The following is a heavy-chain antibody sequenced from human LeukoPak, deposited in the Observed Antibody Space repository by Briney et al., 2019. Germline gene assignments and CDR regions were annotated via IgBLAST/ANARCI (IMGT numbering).Heavy chain of an antibody. V-gene: IGHV4-59*01. J-gene: IGHJ3*02. CDR2: MHNSGSS. D-gene: IGHD5-12*01. CDR3: ARSAEWLRNAFDI. Sequence: SETLSLSCTVSGASTSHFYWSWIRQPPGKGLEWIGYMHNSGSSKHNPSLKSRLTISIDTSKNQFSLQLASVTAADTAIYYCARSAEWLRNAFDIWGQGTMVSVSS. CDR1: GASTSHFY.